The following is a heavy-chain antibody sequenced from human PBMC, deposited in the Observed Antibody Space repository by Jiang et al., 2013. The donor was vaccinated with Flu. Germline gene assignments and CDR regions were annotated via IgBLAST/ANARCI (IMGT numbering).Heavy chain of an antibody. J-gene: IGHJ4*02. CDR1: GFSLSTSGMC. Sequence: KPTQTLTLTCTFSGFSLSTSGMCVSWIRQPPGKALEWLARIDWDDDKYYSTSLKTRLTISKDTSKNQVVLTMTNMDPVDTATYYCARNRIAAAGQQFDYWGQGTLVTVSS. D-gene: IGHD6-13*01. CDR3: ARNRIAAAGQQFDY. CDR2: IDWDDDK. V-gene: IGHV2-70*11.